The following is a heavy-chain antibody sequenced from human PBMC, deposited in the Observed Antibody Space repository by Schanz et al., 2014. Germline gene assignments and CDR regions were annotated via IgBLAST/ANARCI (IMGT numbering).Heavy chain of an antibody. V-gene: IGHV3-NL1*01. J-gene: IGHJ4*02. CDR2: MYINSGST. Sequence: EQMVESGGGLVKPGGSLILSCAASRLTFANEDIHWVRQAPGKGLEWVSSMYINSGSTQYADSVKGRFIISRDNSRNPTYLQMTSPTGHDTAMYFCAKDLLPWNDPRPFEYWGRGTLVTVSS. CDR3: AKDLLPWNDPRPFEY. CDR1: RLTFANED. D-gene: IGHD1-1*01.